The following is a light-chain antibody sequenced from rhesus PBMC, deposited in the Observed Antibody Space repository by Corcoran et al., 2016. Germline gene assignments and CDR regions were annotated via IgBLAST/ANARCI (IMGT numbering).Light chain of an antibody. V-gene: IGKV1-32*02. Sequence: DIQMSQSPSSLSASVGDRVTITCRASQGISSYLNWYQQKPGKAPKLLIYYANSLASGDPSRFSGSGSGTYFTLTISSLQPEDFATYYCQQGNSNPRTFGGGTEVELK. J-gene: IGKJ4*01. CDR2: YAN. CDR3: QQGNSNPRT. CDR1: QGISSY.